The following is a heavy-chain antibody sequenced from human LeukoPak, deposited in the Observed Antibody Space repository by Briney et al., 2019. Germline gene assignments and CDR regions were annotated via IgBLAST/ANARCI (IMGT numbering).Heavy chain of an antibody. Sequence: GGSLRLSCAASGFTVSSNYMSWVRQAPGKGLEWVSVIYSGGSTYYADSVKGRFTISRDNSKNTLYLQMNSLRAEDTAVYYCAKTGKEQQLVPYYYYGMDVWGQGTTVTVSS. CDR2: IYSGGST. J-gene: IGHJ6*02. V-gene: IGHV3-53*05. D-gene: IGHD6-13*01. CDR3: AKTGKEQQLVPYYYYGMDV. CDR1: GFTVSSNY.